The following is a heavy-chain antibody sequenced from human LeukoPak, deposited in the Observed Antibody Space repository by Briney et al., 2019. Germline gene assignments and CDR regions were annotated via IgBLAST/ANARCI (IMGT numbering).Heavy chain of an antibody. V-gene: IGHV3-23*01. CDR2: ISGSGDST. CDR1: GFTFSNYA. Sequence: GGSLRLSCAASGFTFSNYAMRWVRQAPGKGLEWVSGISGSGDSTYYADSVKGRFTISRDNSKNTLYLQMNSLRAEDTAVYYCARRSGIAVAGAFDYWGRGTLVTVSS. CDR3: ARRSGIAVAGAFDY. D-gene: IGHD6-19*01. J-gene: IGHJ4*02.